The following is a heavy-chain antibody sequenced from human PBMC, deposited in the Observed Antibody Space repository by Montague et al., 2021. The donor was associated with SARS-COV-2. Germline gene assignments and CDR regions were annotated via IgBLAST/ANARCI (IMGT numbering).Heavy chain of an antibody. CDR1: GFTFSSYA. Sequence: PRLSCAASGFTFSSYAMHWVRQAPGKGLEWVAVISYDGSNKYYADSVKGRFTISRDNSKNTLYLQMNSLRAEDTAVYYCARDERSLVLLWFGELLYTYLDYWGQGTLVTVSS. D-gene: IGHD3-10*01. V-gene: IGHV3-30-3*01. CDR2: ISYDGSNK. J-gene: IGHJ4*02. CDR3: ARDERSLVLLWFGELLYTYLDY.